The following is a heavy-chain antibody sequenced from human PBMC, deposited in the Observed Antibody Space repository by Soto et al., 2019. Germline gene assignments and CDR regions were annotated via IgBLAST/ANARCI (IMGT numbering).Heavy chain of an antibody. Sequence: EVQLVESGGGLVQPGGSLRLSCAVSGFTFSNYWMHWVRQAPGKGLVWVSRIKSDGSITTYADSVKGRFTISRDNAKNTLDLQMNNVRAEDTAVYYCVRASGNYFFDYWGQGTLVTVSS. CDR2: IKSDGSIT. CDR1: GFTFSNYW. CDR3: VRASGNYFFDY. V-gene: IGHV3-74*01. J-gene: IGHJ4*02. D-gene: IGHD1-26*01.